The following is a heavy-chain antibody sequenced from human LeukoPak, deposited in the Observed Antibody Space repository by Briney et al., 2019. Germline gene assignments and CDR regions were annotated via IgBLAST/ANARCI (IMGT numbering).Heavy chain of an antibody. CDR1: GFTFSSYA. CDR3: ARSEDIVVVVAAYYFDY. D-gene: IGHD2-15*01. V-gene: IGHV3-23*01. Sequence: PGGSLRLSCAASGFTFSSYAMSWVRQAPGKVLEWVSAISGSGGSTYYADSLKGRFTISRDNSKNTLYLQMNSLRAEDTAVYYCARSEDIVVVVAAYYFDYWGHGTLVTVSS. J-gene: IGHJ4*01. CDR2: ISGSGGST.